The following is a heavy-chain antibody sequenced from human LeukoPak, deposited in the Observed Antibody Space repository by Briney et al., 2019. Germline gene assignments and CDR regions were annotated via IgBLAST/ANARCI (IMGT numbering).Heavy chain of an antibody. Sequence: SVKVSCKASGGTFGSYAISWVRQAPGQGLEWMGRIIPIFGIANYAQKFQGRVTITADKSTSTAYMELSSLRSEDTAVYYCARDLGYGSGSYFPNWFDPWGQGTLVTVSS. CDR1: GGTFGSYA. J-gene: IGHJ5*02. CDR2: IIPIFGIA. D-gene: IGHD3-10*01. V-gene: IGHV1-69*04. CDR3: ARDLGYGSGSYFPNWFDP.